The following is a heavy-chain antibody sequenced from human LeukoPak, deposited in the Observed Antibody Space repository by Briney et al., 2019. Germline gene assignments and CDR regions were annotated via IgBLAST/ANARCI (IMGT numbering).Heavy chain of an antibody. V-gene: IGHV3-48*04. CDR3: ARGDGDYVSIFDY. D-gene: IGHD4-17*01. CDR1: GFIFSSYS. J-gene: IGHJ4*02. Sequence: GGSLRLSCAASGFIFSSYSVNWVRQAPGKGLEWISYISSSSNTIYYTDSVRGRFTISRDNTKNSVYLQMNSLRAEDTAVYYCARGDGDYVSIFDYWGQGALVTVSS. CDR2: ISSSSNTI.